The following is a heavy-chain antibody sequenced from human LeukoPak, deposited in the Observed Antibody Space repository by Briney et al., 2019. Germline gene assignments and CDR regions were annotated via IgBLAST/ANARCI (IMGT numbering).Heavy chain of an antibody. CDR2: ISLTGET. V-gene: IGHV4-4*02. CDR3: SRESGAFCPFGY. Sequence: PSETLSLTCGVSGGSIRSTNWWSWVRQPPGQGLEWIGEISLTGETNYNPSLNGRVTMSLDGSRNQLSQTLTSVTAADTAIYYCSRESGAFCPFGYWGQGTLVIVPP. CDR1: GGSIRSTNW. D-gene: IGHD1-26*01. J-gene: IGHJ4*02.